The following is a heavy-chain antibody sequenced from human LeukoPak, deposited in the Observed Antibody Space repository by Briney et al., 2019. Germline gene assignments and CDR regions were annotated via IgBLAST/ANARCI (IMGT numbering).Heavy chain of an antibody. Sequence: SETLSLTCSVSGGSISSYYWSWIRQPPGKGLEWIGYISYSGSINYNPSLKSRVTISVDTSKNQFSLKLSAVTAADTAVYYCARALAGSWTDYWGQGTLVTVSS. CDR3: ARALAGSWTDY. D-gene: IGHD6-13*01. J-gene: IGHJ4*02. CDR1: GGSISSYY. V-gene: IGHV4-59*01. CDR2: ISYSGSI.